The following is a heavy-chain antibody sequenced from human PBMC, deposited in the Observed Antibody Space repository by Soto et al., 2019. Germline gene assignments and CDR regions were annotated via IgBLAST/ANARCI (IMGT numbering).Heavy chain of an antibody. D-gene: IGHD1-1*01. V-gene: IGHV1-18*01. J-gene: IGHJ5*02. CDR1: GYTFTSYG. Sequence: GASVKVSCNASGYTFTSYGISWVRQAPGQGLEWMGWISAYNGNTNYAQKFQGRVTMTADTSTSTAYMELSSLRSEDTAVYYCARANWNISSGPTQNWFDPWGQGTLVTVSS. CDR3: ARANWNISSGPTQNWFDP. CDR2: ISAYNGNT.